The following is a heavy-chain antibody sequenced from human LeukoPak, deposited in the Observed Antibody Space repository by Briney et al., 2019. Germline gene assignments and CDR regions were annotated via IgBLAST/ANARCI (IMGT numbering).Heavy chain of an antibody. CDR1: GSTFSSYW. CDR3: TRDTRGTIGTTTLDY. CDR2: INNDGSTT. V-gene: IGHV3-74*01. Sequence: AQSLRPSCVAAGSTFSSYWMHWVRHPQGKGLVWVSRINNDGSTTTYADSVKGRFTISRDNAKNTLYLQMNSLRAEDTAVYYCTRDTRGTIGTTTLDYWGQGTLVTVSS. J-gene: IGHJ4*02. D-gene: IGHD1-1*01.